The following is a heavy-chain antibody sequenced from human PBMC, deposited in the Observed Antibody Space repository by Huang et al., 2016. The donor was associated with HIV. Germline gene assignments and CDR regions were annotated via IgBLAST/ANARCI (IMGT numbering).Heavy chain of an antibody. Sequence: EVQLVESGGGLVRPGRSLRLSCAASGFTFDDYAMHWVRQSPGKGLEWVSGINWKSGNIADEESGRGRVTISRDNAKNSLYLQMNSLRPEDTALYYCAKDWGYEFGAFDFWGRGIMVTVSS. CDR2: INWKSGNI. CDR3: AKDWGYEFGAFDF. CDR1: GFTFDDYA. V-gene: IGHV3-9*01. D-gene: IGHD3-10*01. J-gene: IGHJ3*01.